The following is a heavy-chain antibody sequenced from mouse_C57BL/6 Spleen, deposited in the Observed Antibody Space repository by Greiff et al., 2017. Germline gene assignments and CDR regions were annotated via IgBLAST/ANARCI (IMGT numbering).Heavy chain of an antibody. CDR3: ARGEITTVVADY. CDR1: GYTFTSYW. Sequence: QVQLQQPGAELVMPGASVKLSCKASGYTFTSYWMHWVKQRPGQGLEWIGEIDPSDSYTNYNQKLKGKSTLTVDKSSSTAYMQLSSLTSEDSAVYYCARGEITTVVADYWGQGTTLTVSS. CDR2: IDPSDSYT. D-gene: IGHD1-1*01. J-gene: IGHJ2*01. V-gene: IGHV1-69*01.